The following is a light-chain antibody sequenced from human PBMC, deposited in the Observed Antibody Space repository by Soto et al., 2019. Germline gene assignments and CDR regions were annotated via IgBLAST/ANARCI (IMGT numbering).Light chain of an antibody. V-gene: IGLV2-8*01. Sequence: QSVLTQPPSASGSPGQSVTISCTGTSSDVGDYNYVSWYQQHPGRAPKLMIYEVSKRPSGVPDRFSGSKSGNTASLTVSGLQAEDEADYYCSSYTDRQSYLFGTGTKVTVL. CDR1: SSDVGDYNY. J-gene: IGLJ1*01. CDR2: EVS. CDR3: SSYTDRQSYL.